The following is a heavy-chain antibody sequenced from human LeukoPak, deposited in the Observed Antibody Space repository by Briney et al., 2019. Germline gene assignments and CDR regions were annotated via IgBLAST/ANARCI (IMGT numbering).Heavy chain of an antibody. J-gene: IGHJ6*03. D-gene: IGHD2-2*02. Sequence: GGSLRVSCAASGFTFSNYWMGWVRQAPGKGLEWVANIKQGGSEKYYVDSVKGRFTISRDNTKSSLYLQMNSLRDEDTAVYYCARDIGDCSSLSCYNHYYYMDVWGKGTTVTVSS. CDR2: IKQGGSEK. CDR3: ARDIGDCSSLSCYNHYYYMDV. CDR1: GFTFSNYW. V-gene: IGHV3-7*01.